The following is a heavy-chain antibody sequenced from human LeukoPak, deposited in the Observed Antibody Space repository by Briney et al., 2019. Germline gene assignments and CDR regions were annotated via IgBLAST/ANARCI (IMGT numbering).Heavy chain of an antibody. CDR2: IKQDGSEK. CDR1: GFTFSSYW. Sequence: GALRLSCAASGFTFSSYWMSWVRRAPGKGLEWVANIKQDGSEKYYVDSVKGRFTISRDNAKNSLYLQMNSLRAEDTAVYYCARDPQWLVRPDLFDYWGQGTLVTVSS. D-gene: IGHD6-19*01. J-gene: IGHJ4*02. V-gene: IGHV3-7*01. CDR3: ARDPQWLVRPDLFDY.